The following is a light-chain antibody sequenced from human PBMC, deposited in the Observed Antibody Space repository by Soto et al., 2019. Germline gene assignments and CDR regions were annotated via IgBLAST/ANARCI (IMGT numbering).Light chain of an antibody. J-gene: IGKJ1*01. V-gene: IGKV3-20*01. CDR3: QQYGNSPWT. CDR1: QNLGTLY. Sequence: ESVLAQSPGTLALSPGDRGTLSCRASQNLGTLYLAWFQQKSGQAPRLLIYSASRRATGIPDRFSGSGSGTDFTLTISRLEPEDFAVYYCQQYGNSPWTFGQGTKVDIK. CDR2: SAS.